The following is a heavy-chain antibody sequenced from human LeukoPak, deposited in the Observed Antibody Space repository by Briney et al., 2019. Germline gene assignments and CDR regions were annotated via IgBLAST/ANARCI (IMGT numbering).Heavy chain of an antibody. CDR3: ARGVVVVPAAPNHWFDP. J-gene: IGHJ5*02. CDR1: GFTFSDYY. D-gene: IGHD2-2*01. Sequence: GGSLTLSCAASGFTFSDYYMSWIRQAPGKGLEWVSYISSSGSTIYYADSVKGRFTISRDNAKNSLYLQMNSLRAEDTAVYYCARGVVVVPAAPNHWFDPWGQGTLVTVSS. CDR2: ISSSGSTI. V-gene: IGHV3-11*04.